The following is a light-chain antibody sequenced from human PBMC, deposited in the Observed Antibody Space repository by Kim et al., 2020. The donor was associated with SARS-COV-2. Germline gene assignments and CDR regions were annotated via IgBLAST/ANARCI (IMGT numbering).Light chain of an antibody. CDR1: QVVSSSY. V-gene: IGKV3-20*01. J-gene: IGKJ1*01. Sequence: EIVLTQSPGSLSLSPGDRVTLSCRASQVVSSSYLAWYQQKPGQAPRLIIYGASRRAPGIPDRFSGSGSGTDFTLTISRLEPEDFAVYHCQQCGNSPWSFGQGTKVDIK. CDR2: GAS. CDR3: QQCGNSPWS.